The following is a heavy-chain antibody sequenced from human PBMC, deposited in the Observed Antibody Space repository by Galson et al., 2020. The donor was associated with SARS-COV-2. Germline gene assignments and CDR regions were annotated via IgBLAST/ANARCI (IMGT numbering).Heavy chain of an antibody. J-gene: IGHJ4*02. CDR3: ARDGYCSGGSCYPLRY. Sequence: GGSLRLSCAASGFTFSSYWMSWVRQAPGKGLEWVANIKQDGSEKYYVDSVKGRFTISRDNAKNSLYLQMNSLRAEDTAVYYCARDGYCSGGSCYPLRYWGQGTLVTVSS. CDR2: IKQDGSEK. D-gene: IGHD2-15*01. CDR1: GFTFSSYW. V-gene: IGHV3-7*03.